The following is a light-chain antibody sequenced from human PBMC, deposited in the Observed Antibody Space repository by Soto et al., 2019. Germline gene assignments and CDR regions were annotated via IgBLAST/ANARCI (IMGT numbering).Light chain of an antibody. V-gene: IGKV3-20*01. Sequence: EIVLTQSPGTLSLSPGERATLSCRASQSVSSSYLAWYQQKPGQAPRLLIYGASSRATGIPDRFSGSGSGTDFILSIIRLEPEDFAVYYCQQYGSSPWTFGQGTTVEIK. CDR3: QQYGSSPWT. J-gene: IGKJ1*01. CDR2: GAS. CDR1: QSVSSSY.